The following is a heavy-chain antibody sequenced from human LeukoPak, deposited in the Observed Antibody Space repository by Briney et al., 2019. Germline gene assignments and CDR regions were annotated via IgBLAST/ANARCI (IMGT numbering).Heavy chain of an antibody. CDR1: GFTFSSYA. Sequence: GGSLRLSCAASGFTFSSYAMSWVRQAPGKGLEWVSAISGSGGSTYYADSVKGRFTISRDNSKNSLYLQMNSLRAEDTAVYYCANDPVIAAAGTPDYWGQGTLVTVSS. CDR2: ISGSGGST. V-gene: IGHV3-23*01. D-gene: IGHD6-13*01. CDR3: ANDPVIAAAGTPDY. J-gene: IGHJ4*02.